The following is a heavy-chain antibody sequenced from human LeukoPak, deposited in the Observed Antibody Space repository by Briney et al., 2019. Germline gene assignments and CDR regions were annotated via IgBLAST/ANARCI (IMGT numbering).Heavy chain of an antibody. V-gene: IGHV1-2*02. CDR3: ARGMTYYYDSSGYYYQDY. CDR1: GYTFTGYY. J-gene: IGHJ4*02. CDR2: INPNSGGT. Sequence: ASVKVSCKASGYTFTGYYMHWVRQAPGQGLGWMGWINPNSGGTNYAQKFQGRVTMTRDTSISTAYMELSRLRSDDTAVYYCARGMTYYYDSSGYYYQDYWGQGTLVTVSS. D-gene: IGHD3-22*01.